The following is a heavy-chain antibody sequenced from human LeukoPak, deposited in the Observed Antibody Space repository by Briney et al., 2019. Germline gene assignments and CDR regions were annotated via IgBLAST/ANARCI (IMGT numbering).Heavy chain of an antibody. D-gene: IGHD4-23*01. J-gene: IGHJ4*02. CDR3: AREGGDYGGNIIDY. CDR2: IYYSGST. Sequence: SETLSLTCTVSGGSISSGGYYWSWIRQHPGKGLEWIGYIYYSGSTYYNPSLKSRVTISVDTSKNQFSLKLSSVTAADTAMYYCAREGGDYGGNIIDYWGQGTLVTVSS. CDR1: GGSISSGGYY. V-gene: IGHV4-31*03.